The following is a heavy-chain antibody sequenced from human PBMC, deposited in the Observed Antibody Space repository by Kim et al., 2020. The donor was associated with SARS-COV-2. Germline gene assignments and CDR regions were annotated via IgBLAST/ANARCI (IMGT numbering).Heavy chain of an antibody. D-gene: IGHD3-9*01. J-gene: IGHJ6*02. V-gene: IGHV1-18*01. CDR2: ISAYNGNT. Sequence: ASVKVSCKASGYTFTSYGISWVRQAPGQGLEWMGWISAYNGNTNYAQKLQGRVTMTTDTSTSTAYMELRSLRSDDTAVYYCARGFGYYDILTTRHYYYGMDVWGQGTTVTVSS. CDR1: GYTFTSYG. CDR3: ARGFGYYDILTTRHYYYGMDV.